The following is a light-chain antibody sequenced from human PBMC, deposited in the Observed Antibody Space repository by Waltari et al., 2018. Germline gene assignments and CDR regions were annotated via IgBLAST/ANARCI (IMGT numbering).Light chain of an antibody. CDR3: QQSYSTWT. Sequence: DIQMTQSPSSLSASVADRVTITCRASQSISSYLNWYQKKPGKAPKILIYAASGLQSGVPSRFSGSGSGSDFTLTISSLQPEDFAAYYCQQSYSTWTSGQGTKVEIK. V-gene: IGKV1-39*01. J-gene: IGKJ1*01. CDR1: QSISSY. CDR2: AAS.